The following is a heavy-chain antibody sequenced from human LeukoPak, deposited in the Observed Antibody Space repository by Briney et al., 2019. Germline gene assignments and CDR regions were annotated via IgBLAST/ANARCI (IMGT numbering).Heavy chain of an antibody. J-gene: IGHJ4*02. D-gene: IGHD3-22*01. CDR2: ISYDGSNK. V-gene: IGHV3-30*18. CDR3: AKDGGRVTPPLNSYYYDSSGYYSNKYYFDY. Sequence: GGSLRLSCAASGFTFSSYGMHWVRQAPGKGLEWVAVISYDGSNKYYADSVKGRFTISRDNSKNTLYLQMNSLRAEDTAVYYCAKDGGRVTPPLNSYYYDSSGYYSNKYYFDYWGQGTLVTVYS. CDR1: GFTFSSYG.